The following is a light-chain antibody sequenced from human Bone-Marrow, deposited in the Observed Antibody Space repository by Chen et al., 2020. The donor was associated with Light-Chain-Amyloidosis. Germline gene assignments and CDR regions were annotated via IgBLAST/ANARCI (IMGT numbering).Light chain of an antibody. Sequence: ETVMTQSPATLSVSPGERATLSCRASQSVSSNLAWYQQKPGQAPRLLIYGASTRATGISARCSGSGSGTEFTLTISSLQSEDFAVYYCQQYNNWPPITFGQGTRLDIK. V-gene: IGKV3-15*01. CDR1: QSVSSN. J-gene: IGKJ5*01. CDR3: QQYNNWPPIT. CDR2: GAS.